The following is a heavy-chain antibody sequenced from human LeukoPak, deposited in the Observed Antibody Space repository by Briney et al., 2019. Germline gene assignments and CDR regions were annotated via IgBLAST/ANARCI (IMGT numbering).Heavy chain of an antibody. D-gene: IGHD3-3*01. J-gene: IGHJ6*03. CDR2: ISWDGGST. CDR1: GFTFDDYA. Sequence: GGSLRLSCAASGFTFDDYAMHWVRQAPGKGLEWVSLISWDGGSTYYADSVKGRFTISRDNSKNSLYPQMNSLRAEDTALYYCAKEFGNDFWSGSYYYMDVWGKGTTVTVSS. V-gene: IGHV3-43D*04. CDR3: AKEFGNDFWSGSYYYMDV.